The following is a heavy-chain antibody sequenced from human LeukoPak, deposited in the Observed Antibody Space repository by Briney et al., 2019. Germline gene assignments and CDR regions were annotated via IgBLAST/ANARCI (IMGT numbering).Heavy chain of an antibody. CDR3: ARDGRPNYYYYYMDV. J-gene: IGHJ6*03. D-gene: IGHD2-15*01. CDR1: GGSISSYY. V-gene: IGHV4-4*07. CDR2: IYTSGST. Sequence: PSKTLSLTCTVSGGSISSYYWSWIRQPAGKGLEWIGRIYTSGSTNYNPSLKSRVTMSVDTSKNQFSLKLSSVTAADTAVYYCARDGRPNYYYYYMDVWGKGTTVTVSS.